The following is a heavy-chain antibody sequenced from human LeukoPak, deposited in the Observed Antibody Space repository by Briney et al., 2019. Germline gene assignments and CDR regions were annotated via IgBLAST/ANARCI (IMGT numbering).Heavy chain of an antibody. D-gene: IGHD6-13*01. CDR3: ARDRYSDSWYGSDY. J-gene: IGHJ4*02. CDR2: INVNSGGT. Sequence: ASVKVSCKASGYTFTGYYIHWVRQAPGQGLEWLGWINVNSGGTNYALRFQGRVTMTRDTSISTAYMELSRLRSDDTAVYYCARDRYSDSWYGSDYWGQGTLVTVS. V-gene: IGHV1-2*02. CDR1: GYTFTGYY.